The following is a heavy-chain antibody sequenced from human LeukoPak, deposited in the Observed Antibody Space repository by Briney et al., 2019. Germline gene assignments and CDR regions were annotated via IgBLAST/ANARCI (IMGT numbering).Heavy chain of an antibody. CDR2: IYPGDSDT. D-gene: IGHD3-10*01. Sequence: GESLKISGKGSGYSFTIYWIGWVRQMPGKGLEWMGTIYPGDSDTIYSPSCQGQVTISADKSISTAYLQWSSLKASDTAMYYCAALSYYYGSGSPVNWFDPWGQGTLVTVSS. V-gene: IGHV5-51*01. CDR1: GYSFTIYW. J-gene: IGHJ5*02. CDR3: AALSYYYGSGSPVNWFDP.